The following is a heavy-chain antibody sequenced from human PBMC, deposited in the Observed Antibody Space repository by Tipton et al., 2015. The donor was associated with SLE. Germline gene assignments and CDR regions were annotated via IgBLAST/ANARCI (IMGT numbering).Heavy chain of an antibody. V-gene: IGHV3-30*04. D-gene: IGHD3-10*01. CDR3: ARVSEWHYGSGSYDY. CDR1: GFTFSFYE. J-gene: IGHJ4*02. CDR2: ITYDGSNK. Sequence: SLRLSCAASGFTFSFYEMHWVRQAPGKGLEWVAVITYDGSNKYYAESVKGRFTISRDNSKNMLYLQMNSLGPEDTAVYYCARVSEWHYGSGSYDYWGQGTLVTVSS.